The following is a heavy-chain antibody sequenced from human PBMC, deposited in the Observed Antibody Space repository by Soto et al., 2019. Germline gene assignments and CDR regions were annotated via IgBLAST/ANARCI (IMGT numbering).Heavy chain of an antibody. Sequence: SGPTLVNPPQTLTLTCTFSGFSLSTSGVGVGWIRQPPGKALEWLALIYWNDDKRYSPSLKSRLTITKDTSKNQVVLTMTNMDPVDTATYYCAHRYIAARIFDYWGQGTLVTVSS. CDR2: IYWNDDK. J-gene: IGHJ4*02. D-gene: IGHD6-6*01. V-gene: IGHV2-5*01. CDR3: AHRYIAARIFDY. CDR1: GFSLSTSGVG.